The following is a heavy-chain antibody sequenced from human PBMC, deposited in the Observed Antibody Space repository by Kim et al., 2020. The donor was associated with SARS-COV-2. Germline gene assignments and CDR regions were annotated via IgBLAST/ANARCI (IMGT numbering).Heavy chain of an antibody. V-gene: IGHV1-2*05. CDR1: GYTFTDYF. D-gene: IGHD1-1*01. CDR2: IDPKSGGT. J-gene: IGHJ4*02. Sequence: ASVKVSCKASGYTFTDYFIHWVRQAPGQGLEWMGRIDPKSGGTIYAQNFQGRVSMSRDTSISTAYMELSSLKSDDTVLYYCARGGSGNPLDYWGQGTLVT. CDR3: ARGGSGNPLDY.